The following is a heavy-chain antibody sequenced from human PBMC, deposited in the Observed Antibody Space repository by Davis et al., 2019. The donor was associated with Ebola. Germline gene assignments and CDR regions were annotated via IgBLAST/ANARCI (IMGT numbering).Heavy chain of an antibody. D-gene: IGHD3-3*01. Sequence: PGGSLRLSCVASGFTFSRSWMNWVRQAPGQGLEWVASIKEDGSEKSHVHYVEGRFTISRENAKNSMYLQMNSLRADDTAVYYCTNLEWVNPNNWGQGTLVSVSS. CDR1: GFTFSRSW. CDR3: TNLEWVNPNN. V-gene: IGHV3-7*01. CDR2: IKEDGSEK. J-gene: IGHJ4*02.